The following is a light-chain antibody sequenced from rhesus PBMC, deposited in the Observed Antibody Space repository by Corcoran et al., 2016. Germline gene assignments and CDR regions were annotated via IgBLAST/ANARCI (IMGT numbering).Light chain of an antibody. Sequence: DFQLTQAPSSLSASVGDRVTITCRASQGISSYLAWYQQKSGKALKHLIYDISKLQSGVPSRFSGSGAWTEFTLSISSLQPEDFATYYCQQRNAYPWTFGQWTKVEIK. CDR1: QGISSY. CDR3: QQRNAYPWT. V-gene: IGKV1-38*01. CDR2: DIS. J-gene: IGKJ1*01.